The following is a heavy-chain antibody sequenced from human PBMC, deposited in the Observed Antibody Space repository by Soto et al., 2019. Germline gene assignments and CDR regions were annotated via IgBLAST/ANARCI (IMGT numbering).Heavy chain of an antibody. D-gene: IGHD3-9*01. Sequence: TLSLTCVISGDSVSSNSAAWNWIRQSPSRGLEWLGRTYYRSKWYNDYAVSVKSRITINPDTSKNQFSLQLNSVTPEDTAVYYCARDLAALRYFDWLPDYYYYGMDVWGQGTTVTVSS. J-gene: IGHJ6*02. V-gene: IGHV6-1*01. CDR1: GDSVSSNSAA. CDR3: ARDLAALRYFDWLPDYYYYGMDV. CDR2: TYYRSKWYN.